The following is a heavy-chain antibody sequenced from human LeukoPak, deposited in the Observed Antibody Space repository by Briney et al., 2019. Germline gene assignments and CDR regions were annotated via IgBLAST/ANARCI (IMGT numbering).Heavy chain of an antibody. CDR3: AGAIGGYYFDY. V-gene: IGHV3-53*01. D-gene: IGHD3-16*01. CDR1: GFTVSNTY. CDR2: IYSGGTT. J-gene: IGHJ4*02. Sequence: GGSLRLSCAASGFTVSNTYMSWVRQAPGKGLEWVPIIYSGGTTYYTDSVKGRFTISRDNSKNSLYLQMNSLRAEDTAVYYCAGAIGGYYFDYWGQGTLVTVSS.